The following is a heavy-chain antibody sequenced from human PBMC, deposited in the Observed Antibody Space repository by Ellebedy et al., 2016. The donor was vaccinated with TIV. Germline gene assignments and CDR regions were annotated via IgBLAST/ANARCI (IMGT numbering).Heavy chain of an antibody. CDR1: GGSISSSTYY. D-gene: IGHD4-17*01. V-gene: IGHV4-39*01. CDR2: FYYGGST. J-gene: IGHJ5*02. Sequence: MPSETLSLTCTVSGGSISSSTYYWGWIRQPPGKGLEWIGSFYYGGSTYYNPSLKSRVTISVDTSKNQFSLKLTSVTAADTAVYYCASRESTVTTGASMGFDPWGQGTLVTVSS. CDR3: ASRESTVTTGASMGFDP.